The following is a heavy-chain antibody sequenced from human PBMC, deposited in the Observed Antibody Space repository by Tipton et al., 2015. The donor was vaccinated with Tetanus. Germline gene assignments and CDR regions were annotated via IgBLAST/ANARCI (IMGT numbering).Heavy chain of an antibody. V-gene: IGHV3-72*01. CDR1: GFTFSDRY. CDR3: ARISGRYFYYSMDV. D-gene: IGHD1-26*01. J-gene: IGHJ6*02. Sequence: SLRLSCAASGFTFSDRYMDWVRQAPGKGLEWVGRIRDKANNFTTEYAASVKGRFTISRDDSKKSVYLQMSSLKTEDTAVYYCARISGRYFYYSMDVWGQGTTVTVSS. CDR2: IRDKANNFTT.